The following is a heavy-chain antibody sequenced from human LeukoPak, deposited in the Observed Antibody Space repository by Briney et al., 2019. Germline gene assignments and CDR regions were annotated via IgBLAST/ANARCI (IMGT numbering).Heavy chain of an antibody. CDR1: GGSISSYY. D-gene: IGHD1-1*01. CDR2: IYYSGST. V-gene: IGHV4-59*01. J-gene: IGHJ6*02. CDR3: ARVGGTNYYYYGVDV. Sequence: PSETLSLTCTVSGGSISSYYWSWIRQPPGKGLEWIGYIYYSGSTNYNPSLKSRVTISVDTSNNQFSLKLSSVTAADTAVYYCARVGGTNYYYYGVDVWGQGTTVTVSS.